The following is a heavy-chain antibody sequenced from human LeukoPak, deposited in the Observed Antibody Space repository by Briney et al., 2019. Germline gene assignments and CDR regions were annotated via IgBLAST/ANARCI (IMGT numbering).Heavy chain of an antibody. Sequence: PGGSLRLSCAASGFIFDDYTMYWVRQRPGEGLEWIPVIFWDGGGASYADSVQGRFTISRDNGKNSLFLQMTSLRSEDTASYFCAKGRTSGLTSLEHWGQGTLVTVSS. CDR3: AKGRTSGLTSLEH. CDR2: IFWDGGGA. CDR1: GFIFDDYT. V-gene: IGHV3-43*01. J-gene: IGHJ4*02. D-gene: IGHD6-19*01.